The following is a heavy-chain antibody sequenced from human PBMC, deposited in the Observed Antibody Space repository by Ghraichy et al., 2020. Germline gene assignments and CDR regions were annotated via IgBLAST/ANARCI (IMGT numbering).Heavy chain of an antibody. CDR1: GGTFSSYA. D-gene: IGHD1-26*01. V-gene: IGHV1-69*13. CDR3: ARDQWELQSPAAYYYYMDV. J-gene: IGHJ6*03. CDR2: IIPIFGTA. Sequence: SVKVSCKASGGTFSSYAISWVRQAPGQGLEWMGGIIPIFGTANYAQKFQGRVTITADESTSTAYMELSSLRSEDTAVYYCARDQWELQSPAAYYYYMDVWGKGTTVTVSS.